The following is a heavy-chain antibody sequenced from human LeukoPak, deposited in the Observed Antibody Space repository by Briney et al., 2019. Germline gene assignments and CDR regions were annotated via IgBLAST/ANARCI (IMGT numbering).Heavy chain of an antibody. V-gene: IGHV1-69*13. CDR2: IIPIFGTA. CDR1: GGTFSSYA. J-gene: IGHJ5*02. CDR3: ARVVGSSSWSGWFDP. D-gene: IGHD6-13*01. Sequence: ASVNVSCKASGGTFSSYAISWVRQAPGQGLEWMGGIIPIFGTANYAQKFQGRVTITADESTSTAYMELSSLRSEDTAVYYCARVVGSSSWSGWFDPWGQGTLVTVSS.